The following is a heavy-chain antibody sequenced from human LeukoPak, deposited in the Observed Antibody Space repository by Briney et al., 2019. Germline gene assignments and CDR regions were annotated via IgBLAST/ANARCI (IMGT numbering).Heavy chain of an antibody. D-gene: IGHD2-2*01. CDR1: GGSVGSYY. CDR2: IYTSGST. CDR3: ARDLSYCSSTRCYAPYYFDY. V-gene: IGHV4-4*07. J-gene: IGHJ4*02. Sequence: PSETLSLTCSVSGGSVGSYYWSWIRQPAGKGLEWIGRIYTSGSTNYNPPLRSRATISVDKSKSQFSLKLTSVTAADTAAYYCARDLSYCSSTRCYAPYYFDYWGQGTLVTVSS.